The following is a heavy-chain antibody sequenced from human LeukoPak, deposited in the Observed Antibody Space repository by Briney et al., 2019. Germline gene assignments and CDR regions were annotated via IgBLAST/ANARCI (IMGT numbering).Heavy chain of an antibody. J-gene: IGHJ4*02. Sequence: SETLSLTCTVSGGSISSSSYYWGWLRQPPGKGLEWIGSIYYSGSTYYNPSLKSRVTISVDTSKNQFSLKLSSVTAADTAVYYCARPSNRYYYDSSGYYYFDYWGQGTLVTVSS. D-gene: IGHD3-22*01. CDR2: IYYSGST. CDR3: ARPSNRYYYDSSGYYYFDY. CDR1: GGSISSSSYY. V-gene: IGHV4-39*01.